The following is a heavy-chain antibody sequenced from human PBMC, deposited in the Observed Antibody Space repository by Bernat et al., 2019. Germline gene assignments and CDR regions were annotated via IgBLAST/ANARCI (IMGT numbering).Heavy chain of an antibody. D-gene: IGHD2-15*01. CDR2: INHSGST. CDR1: GGSFSGYY. Sequence: QVQLQQWGAGLLKPSETLSLTCAVYGGSFSGYYWSWIRQPPGKGLEWIGEINHSGSTNYNPSLKSRVTISVDPSKNQFSLTLSSVTAAATAVYYCASTPMLYWYFDLWGRGTLVTVSS. CDR3: ASTPMLYWYFDL. J-gene: IGHJ2*01. V-gene: IGHV4-34*01.